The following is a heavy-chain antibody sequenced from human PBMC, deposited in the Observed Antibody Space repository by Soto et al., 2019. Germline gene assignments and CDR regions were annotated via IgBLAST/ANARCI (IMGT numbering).Heavy chain of an antibody. CDR2: ISSNGGST. CDR1: GFTFSSYA. Sequence: GGSLRLSCSASGFTFSSYAMHWVRQAPGKGLEYVSAISSNGGSTYYADSVKGRFTISRDNSKNSLYLQMNSLRAEDTAVYYCARDVHMRKLSPNWFYPWGQGTLVTVSS. V-gene: IGHV3-64D*08. CDR3: ARDVHMRKLSPNWFYP. D-gene: IGHD3-16*02. J-gene: IGHJ5*02.